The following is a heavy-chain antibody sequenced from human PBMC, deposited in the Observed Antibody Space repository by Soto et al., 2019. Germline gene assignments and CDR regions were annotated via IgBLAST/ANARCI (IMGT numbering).Heavy chain of an antibody. D-gene: IGHD5-18*01. Sequence: SETLSLTCAVYGGSFSGYYWSWIRQPPGKGLEWIGEINHSGSTNYNPSLKSRVTISVDTSKNQFSLKLSSVTAADTAVYYCARFTRTKVDTAMYRVGVGLGGHYFDYWGQGTLVTVSS. CDR3: ARFTRTKVDTAMYRVGVGLGGHYFDY. V-gene: IGHV4-34*01. CDR2: INHSGST. J-gene: IGHJ4*02. CDR1: GGSFSGYY.